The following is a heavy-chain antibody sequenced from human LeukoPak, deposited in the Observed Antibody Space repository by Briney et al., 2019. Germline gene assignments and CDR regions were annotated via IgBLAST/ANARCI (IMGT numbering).Heavy chain of an antibody. CDR2: IYRSGST. V-gene: IGHV4-61*02. J-gene: IGHJ5*02. CDR1: GGSISGGSYY. D-gene: IGHD6-13*01. Sequence: PSETLSLTCSVSGGSISGGSYYWNWIRQPAGKGLEWIGRIYRSGSTNYNPSFKSRVTISVDTSKNQFFLMMNSVTAADTAVYYCARGVNWIDPWGQGTLVTVSS. CDR3: ARGVNWIDP.